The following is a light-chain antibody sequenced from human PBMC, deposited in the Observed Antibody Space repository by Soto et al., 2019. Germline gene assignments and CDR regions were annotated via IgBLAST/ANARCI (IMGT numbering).Light chain of an antibody. J-gene: IGKJ4*02. V-gene: IGKV1D-12*01. CDR3: QQAHSPPLT. Sequence: DIQMTPSPSSVSASVGDRVTITCRASQGIGSWLAWYQQKPGKAPKLLMDAASNLQSGVSSRFSGSGSGTDFTLTISSLQSEDFATYYCQQAHSPPLTFGGGTKVEIK. CDR2: AAS. CDR1: QGIGSW.